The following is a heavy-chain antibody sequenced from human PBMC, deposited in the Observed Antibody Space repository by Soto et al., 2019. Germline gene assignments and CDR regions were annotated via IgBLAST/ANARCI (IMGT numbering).Heavy chain of an antibody. CDR3: AKLGWVAARLSYYFDY. CDR2: ISGSGGST. CDR1: GFTFSSYA. V-gene: IGHV3-23*01. Sequence: GGSLRLSCAASGFTFSSYAMSWVRQAPGKGLEWVSAISGSGGSTYYADSVKGRFTISRDNSKNTLYLQMNSLRAEDTAVYYCAKLGWVAARLSYYFDYWGQGTLVTVSS. D-gene: IGHD6-6*01. J-gene: IGHJ4*02.